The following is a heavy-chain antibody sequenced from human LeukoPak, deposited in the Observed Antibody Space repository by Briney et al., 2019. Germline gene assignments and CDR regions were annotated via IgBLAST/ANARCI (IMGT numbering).Heavy chain of an antibody. V-gene: IGHV3-21*01. CDR2: IISSSSYI. CDR3: ARDSQGLVFITTIDY. CDR1: GFTFSSYS. D-gene: IGHD3-22*01. Sequence: ARSLRLSCAASGFTFSSYSMNWVRQAPRKWLEWVSSIISSSSYIYYADSVKGRFTISGDNAKNSLYLQMNSLRAEDTAVYYCARDSQGLVFITTIDYWGQGTLVTVSS. J-gene: IGHJ4*02.